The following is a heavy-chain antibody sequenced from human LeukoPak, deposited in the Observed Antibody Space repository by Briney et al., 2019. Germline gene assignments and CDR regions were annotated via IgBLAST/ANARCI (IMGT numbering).Heavy chain of an antibody. V-gene: IGHV4-61*05. Sequence: PSETLSLTCTVSGGSISSSSYYWGWIRQPPGKGLVWIGYIHYSGSTNYSPSLKSRVTISVDTSKNQFSLNLTSVTAADSAVYYCARVSWFPGTSYYYMDVWGKGTTVTVSS. J-gene: IGHJ6*03. CDR3: ARVSWFPGTSYYYMDV. D-gene: IGHD1-1*01. CDR2: IHYSGST. CDR1: GGSISSSSYY.